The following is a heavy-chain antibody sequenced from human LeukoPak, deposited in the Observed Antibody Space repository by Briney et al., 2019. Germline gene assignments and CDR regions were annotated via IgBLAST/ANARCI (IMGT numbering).Heavy chain of an antibody. Sequence: VASVKVSCTASGYTFINFAINWGRQAPGQRPEWMGWINAGNGNTKYSQKFQGRVTITRDTSASTAYMELSSLTSEDTAVYYCATDPPIAAAGTAADYWGQATLVTVSS. CDR2: INAGNGNT. CDR1: GYTFINFA. D-gene: IGHD6-13*01. V-gene: IGHV1-3*01. CDR3: ATDPPIAAAGTAADY. J-gene: IGHJ4*02.